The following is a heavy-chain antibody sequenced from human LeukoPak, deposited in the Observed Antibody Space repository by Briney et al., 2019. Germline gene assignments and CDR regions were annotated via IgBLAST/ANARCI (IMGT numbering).Heavy chain of an antibody. V-gene: IGHV1-8*01. CDR2: MSPNSGDT. Sequence: ASVKVSCKASRYTFTSYDFNWVRQATGQRPEWMGWMSPNSGDTGYAQKFQDRVTMTRNTSISTAYMELSSLRSDDTAVYYCARGPPNWGYDYWGPGTLVTVSS. CDR1: RYTFTSYD. J-gene: IGHJ4*02. CDR3: ARGPPNWGYDY. D-gene: IGHD7-27*01.